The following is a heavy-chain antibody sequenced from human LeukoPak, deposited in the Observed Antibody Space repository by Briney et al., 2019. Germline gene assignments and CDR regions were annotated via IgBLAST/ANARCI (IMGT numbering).Heavy chain of an antibody. Sequence: ASVKVSCKASGYTFTGYYMHWVRQAPGQGLEWMGGIIPIFGTANYAQKFQGRVTITADESTSTAYMELSSLRSEDTAVYYCARARDTAMVTDYYYYYMDVWGKGTTVTISS. D-gene: IGHD5-18*01. J-gene: IGHJ6*03. CDR2: IIPIFGTA. CDR3: ARARDTAMVTDYYYYYMDV. CDR1: GYTFTGYY. V-gene: IGHV1-69*13.